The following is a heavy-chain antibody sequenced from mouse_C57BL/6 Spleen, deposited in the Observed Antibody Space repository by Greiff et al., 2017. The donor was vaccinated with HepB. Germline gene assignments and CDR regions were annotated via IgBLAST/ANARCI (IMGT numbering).Heavy chain of an antibody. V-gene: IGHV1-59*01. CDR3: ARGDYDDGYYYAMGC. CDR2: IDPSDSYT. Sequence: QVQLQQPGAELVRPGTSVKLSCKASGYTFTSYWMHWVKQRPGQGLEWIGVIDPSDSYTNYNQKFKGKATLTVDTSSSTAYMQLSSLTSEDSAVYYCARGDYDDGYYYAMGCWGQGTSVTVSS. D-gene: IGHD2-4*01. CDR1: GYTFTSYW. J-gene: IGHJ4*01.